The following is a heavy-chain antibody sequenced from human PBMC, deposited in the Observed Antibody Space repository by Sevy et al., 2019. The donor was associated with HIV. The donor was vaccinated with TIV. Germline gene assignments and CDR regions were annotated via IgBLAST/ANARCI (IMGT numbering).Heavy chain of an antibody. D-gene: IGHD4-17*01. CDR1: GFNFGTHA. CDR2: MSYAGSHT. Sequence: GGSLRLSCEGSGFNFGTHAIHWVRQPPGRGLEWVAVMSYAGSHTYYVDSVKGRFNISRDNSKNTLYLQMNSLRHEDSAMYFCVSDRGDYAFIPSGYWGQGTQVTVSS. J-gene: IGHJ4*02. CDR3: VSDRGDYAFIPSGY. V-gene: IGHV3-30-3*01.